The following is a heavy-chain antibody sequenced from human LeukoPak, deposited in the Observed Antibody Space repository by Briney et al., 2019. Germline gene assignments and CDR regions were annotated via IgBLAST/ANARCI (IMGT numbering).Heavy chain of an antibody. D-gene: IGHD6-25*01. CDR2: IKQDGSEK. CDR3: AKAGSAHRYYFDY. J-gene: IGHJ4*02. V-gene: IGHV3-7*03. CDR1: GFTFSSYW. Sequence: SGGSLRLSCAASGFTFSSYWMTWVRQAPGKGLEWVANIKQDGSEKYYVDSVMGRFTISRDNAMDSLYLQMNSLRAEDTAVYYCAKAGSAHRYYFDYWGQGTLVTVSS.